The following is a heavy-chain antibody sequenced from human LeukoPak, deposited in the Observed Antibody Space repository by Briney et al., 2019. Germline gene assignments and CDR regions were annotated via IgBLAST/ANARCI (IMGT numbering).Heavy chain of an antibody. D-gene: IGHD3-10*01. Sequence: GGSLRLSCAASGFTFRSYSMNWVRQAPGKGLEWVSAIDPSSTYIYYADSVKGRFTISRDNAENSLYLQMNSLRVEDTAVYYCARGYYGSGSYCNYWGQGTLVTVSS. CDR1: GFTFRSYS. CDR3: ARGYYGSGSYCNY. J-gene: IGHJ4*02. CDR2: IDPSSTYI. V-gene: IGHV3-21*01.